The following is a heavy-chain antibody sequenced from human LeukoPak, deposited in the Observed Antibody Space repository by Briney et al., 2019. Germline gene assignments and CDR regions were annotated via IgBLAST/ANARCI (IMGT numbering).Heavy chain of an antibody. CDR1: GYTFTSYD. CDR3: ARGFAYYDFWSGYYPQYNWFDP. D-gene: IGHD3-3*01. J-gene: IGHJ5*02. V-gene: IGHV1-8*01. CDR2: MNPNSGNT. Sequence: ASVKVSCKASGYTFTSYDINWVRQATGQGLEWMGWMNPNSGNTGYAQKFQGRVTMTRNTSISNAYMELSSLRSEDTAVYYCARGFAYYDFWSGYYPQYNWFDPWGQGTLVTVSS.